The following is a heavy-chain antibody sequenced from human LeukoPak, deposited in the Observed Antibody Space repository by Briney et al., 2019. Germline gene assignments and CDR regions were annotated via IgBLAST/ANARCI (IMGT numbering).Heavy chain of an antibody. CDR2: ISYDGSNK. V-gene: IGHV3-30-3*01. J-gene: IGHJ4*02. CDR1: GFTFSSYA. Sequence: GGSLRLSCAASGFTFSSYAMSWVRQAPGKGLEWVAVISYDGSNKYYADSVKGRFTISRDNSKNTLYLQMNSLRAEDTAVYYCARYGDSGYWGQGTLVTVSS. CDR3: ARYGDSGY. D-gene: IGHD4-17*01.